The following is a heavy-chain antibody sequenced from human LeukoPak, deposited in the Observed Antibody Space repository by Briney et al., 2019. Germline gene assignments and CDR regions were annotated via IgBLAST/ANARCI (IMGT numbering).Heavy chain of an antibody. CDR1: GGSISSFD. CDR3: ARLTRRLEVSS. D-gene: IGHD6-19*01. CDR2: IYYSGST. Sequence: TSETLSLTCTVSGGSISSFDWSWIRQPPGKGLEWIGYIYYSGSTNYNPSLKTRVTISVDTSKTQFSLKLRSVTAADTAIYYCARLTRRLEVSSWGQGTLVTVSS. V-gene: IGHV4-59*12. J-gene: IGHJ5*02.